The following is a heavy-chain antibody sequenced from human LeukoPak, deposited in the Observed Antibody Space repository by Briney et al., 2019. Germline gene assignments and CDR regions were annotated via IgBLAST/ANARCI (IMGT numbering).Heavy chain of an antibody. Sequence: GGSLRLSCAASGFSFSKAWMSWVRQAPGEGLEWVGRIKSKTDGGTTDYAAPAKGRFTISRDDSKNTLFLQMNSLKTEDTAVYYCTTLLWFGELATGYWGQGTLVTVSS. CDR2: IKSKTDGGTT. CDR3: TTLLWFGELATGY. J-gene: IGHJ4*02. D-gene: IGHD3-10*01. CDR1: GFSFSKAW. V-gene: IGHV3-15*01.